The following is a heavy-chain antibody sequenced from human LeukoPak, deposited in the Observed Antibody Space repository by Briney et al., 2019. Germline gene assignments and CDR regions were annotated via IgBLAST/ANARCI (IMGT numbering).Heavy chain of an antibody. J-gene: IGHJ3*02. D-gene: IGHD6-13*01. V-gene: IGHV4-59*01. CDR1: GGSISSYY. Sequence: ASETLSLTCTVSGGSISSYYWSWIRQPPGKGLEWIGYIYYSGSTNYNPSLKSRVTISVDTSKNQFSLKLSSVTAADTAVYYCARLSWHDAFDIWGQGTMVTVSS. CDR2: IYYSGST. CDR3: ARLSWHDAFDI.